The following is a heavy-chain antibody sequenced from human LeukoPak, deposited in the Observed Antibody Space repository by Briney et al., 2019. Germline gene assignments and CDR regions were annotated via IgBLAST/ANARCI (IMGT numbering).Heavy chain of an antibody. D-gene: IGHD6-13*01. Sequence: ASVEVSCKASGYTFTGYYMHWVRQAPGQGLEWMGWINPNSGGTNYAQKFQGRVTMTRDTSISTAYMELSRLRSDDTAVYYCARDQGIAAAGIDYWGQGTLVTVSS. CDR2: INPNSGGT. CDR3: ARDQGIAAAGIDY. J-gene: IGHJ4*02. CDR1: GYTFTGYY. V-gene: IGHV1-2*02.